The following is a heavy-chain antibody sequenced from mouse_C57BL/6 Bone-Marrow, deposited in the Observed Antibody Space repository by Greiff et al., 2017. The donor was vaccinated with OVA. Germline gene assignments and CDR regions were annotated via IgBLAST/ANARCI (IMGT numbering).Heavy chain of an antibody. CDR3: AKSRYYYGSSYGFAD. Sequence: QVQLQQSGAELVRPGTSVKVSCKASGYAFTNYLIEWVKQRPGQGLEWIGVINPGSGGTNYNEKFKGKATLTADKSSSTAYMQLSSLTSEDSAVYVCAKSRYYYGSSYGFADWGQGTLVTVSA. D-gene: IGHD1-1*01. CDR2: INPGSGGT. CDR1: GYAFTNYL. V-gene: IGHV1-54*01. J-gene: IGHJ3*01.